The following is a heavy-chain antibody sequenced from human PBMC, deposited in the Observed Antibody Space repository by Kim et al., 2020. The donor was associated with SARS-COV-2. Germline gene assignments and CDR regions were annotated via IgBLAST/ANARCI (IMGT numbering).Heavy chain of an antibody. CDR3: ARAYGSGNYYIDH. Sequence: YNPSLKSRVTISVDTSKSQFSLNVSSVTAADTAVYYCARAYGSGNYYIDHWGQGTLVTVSS. V-gene: IGHV4-59*01. D-gene: IGHD3-10*01. J-gene: IGHJ4*02.